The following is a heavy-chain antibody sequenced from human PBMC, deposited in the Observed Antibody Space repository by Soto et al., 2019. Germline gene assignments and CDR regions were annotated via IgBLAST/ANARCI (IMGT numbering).Heavy chain of an antibody. D-gene: IGHD6-13*01. Sequence: SVKVSFKASGYAFTSYAMNWVRQAPGQGLEWMGWINTNTGNPTYAQGFTGRFVFSLDTSVSTAYLQICSLKAEDTAVYYCATHNVSSSWYALYYYYGMDVWGQGTTVTVSS. CDR1: GYAFTSYA. CDR2: INTNTGNP. V-gene: IGHV7-4-1*01. J-gene: IGHJ6*02. CDR3: ATHNVSSSWYALYYYYGMDV.